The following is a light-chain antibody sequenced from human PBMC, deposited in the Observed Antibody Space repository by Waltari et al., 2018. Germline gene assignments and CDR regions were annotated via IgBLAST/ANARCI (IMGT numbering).Light chain of an antibody. CDR3: SSYTGSNVV. CDR2: EVS. J-gene: IGLJ2*01. Sequence: QSALTQPPSASGSPGQSVTLSCTGTSSDVGGYKYVSWYQQHPGKAPKLMIYEVSKRPSGVPHRFSGSKSGNTASLTVSGLQAEDEADYYCSSYTGSNVVFGGGTKLTVL. V-gene: IGLV2-8*01. CDR1: SSDVGGYKY.